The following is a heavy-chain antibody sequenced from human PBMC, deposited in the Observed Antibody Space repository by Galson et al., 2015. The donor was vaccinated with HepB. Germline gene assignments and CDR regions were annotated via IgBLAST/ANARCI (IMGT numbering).Heavy chain of an antibody. J-gene: IGHJ4*02. CDR2: ISGSGGST. D-gene: IGHD2-2*02. CDR3: AKGGASYQLLYDRHDY. CDR1: GFTFSSYA. Sequence: SLRLSCAASGFTFSSYAMSWVRQAPGKGLEWVSAISGSGGSTYYADSVKGRFTISRDNSKNTLYLQMNSLRAEDTAVYYCAKGGASYQLLYDRHDYWGQGTLVTVSS. V-gene: IGHV3-23*01.